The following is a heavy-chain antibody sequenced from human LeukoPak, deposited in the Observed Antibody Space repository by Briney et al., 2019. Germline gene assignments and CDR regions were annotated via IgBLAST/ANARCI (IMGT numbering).Heavy chain of an antibody. CDR2: IYNDGTT. V-gene: IGHV3-66*01. CDR3: ARDDGSGYPLYYFDY. CDR1: GFAVSSHY. D-gene: IGHD3-22*01. Sequence: GGSLRLSCAASGFAVSSHYMSWVRQAPGRGLEWVSVIYNDGTTYYADSVKGRFTLSRDTSKNTLYLQMNSLRAEDTAVYYCARDDGSGYPLYYFDYWGQGTLVTVSS. J-gene: IGHJ4*02.